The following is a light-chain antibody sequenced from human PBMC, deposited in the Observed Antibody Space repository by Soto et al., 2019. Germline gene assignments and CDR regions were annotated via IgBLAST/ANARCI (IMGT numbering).Light chain of an antibody. J-gene: IGKJ1*01. CDR3: QQYKIWPT. CDR1: QSVSSSY. CDR2: GAS. V-gene: IGKV3-15*01. Sequence: ELVFTQSPGTLSLSPGERATLSCRASQSVSSSYLAWYQQKPGQAPRLLIYGASTRATGIPARFSGSGSGTEFTLTISSLQSEDFAVYFCQQYKIWPTFGQGTKVDIK.